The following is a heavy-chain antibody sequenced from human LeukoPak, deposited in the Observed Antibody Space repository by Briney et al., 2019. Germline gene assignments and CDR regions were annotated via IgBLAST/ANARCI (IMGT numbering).Heavy chain of an antibody. Sequence: ASVTVSCKASGGTFSSYAISWVRQAPGQGLEWMGGIIPIFGTANYAQKFQGRVTITADKSTSTAYMELSSLRSEDTAVYYCATSITGTTWWFDPWGQGTLVTVSS. J-gene: IGHJ5*02. CDR1: GGTFSSYA. V-gene: IGHV1-69*06. CDR3: ATSITGTTWWFDP. D-gene: IGHD1-7*01. CDR2: IIPIFGTA.